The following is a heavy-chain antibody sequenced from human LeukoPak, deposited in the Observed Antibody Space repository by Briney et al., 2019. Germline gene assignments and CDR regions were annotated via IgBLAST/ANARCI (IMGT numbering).Heavy chain of an antibody. CDR2: VKQDGSER. D-gene: IGHD4-17*01. Sequence: GGSLRLSCAASGFTLSNYWMAWVRQAPGKGLEWVANVKQDGSERYYVESVKGRLTISRDNAKNSLYLQMNSLRAEDTAIYHCAKVVDADYSPFEYWGQGTLVSVSS. J-gene: IGHJ4*02. V-gene: IGHV3-7*03. CDR3: AKVVDADYSPFEY. CDR1: GFTLSNYW.